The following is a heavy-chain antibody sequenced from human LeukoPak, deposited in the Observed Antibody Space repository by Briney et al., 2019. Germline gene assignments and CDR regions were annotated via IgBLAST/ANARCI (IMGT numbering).Heavy chain of an antibody. Sequence: GGSLRLSCAVSGFTFSGFWMSWSRQAPGKGLEWVAIISHDGTGKHYAGSVKGRFTISRDNSKSTLYLQMNSLRIEDTAMYYCVRDQGSWGQGTLVTVSS. V-gene: IGHV3-30-3*01. CDR3: VRDQGS. J-gene: IGHJ5*02. CDR1: GFTFSGFW. CDR2: ISHDGTGK.